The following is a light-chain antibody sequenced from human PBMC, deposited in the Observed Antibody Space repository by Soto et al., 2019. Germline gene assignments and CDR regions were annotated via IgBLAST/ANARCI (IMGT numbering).Light chain of an antibody. CDR3: QQYSKWPPIT. J-gene: IGKJ5*01. CDR2: GAS. Sequence: EIVMTQSPATLSVSPGERATLSCRASQSINSNLAWYQQRPGQAPRLLIYGASTRATGIPARFSGSGSGTEFTLTISSLQSEDFALYYCQQYSKWPPITFGQGTRLEIK. V-gene: IGKV3-15*01. CDR1: QSINSN.